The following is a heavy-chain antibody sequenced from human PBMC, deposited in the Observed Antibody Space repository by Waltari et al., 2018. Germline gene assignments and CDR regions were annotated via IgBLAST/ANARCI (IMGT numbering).Heavy chain of an antibody. V-gene: IGHV4-39*01. D-gene: IGHD1-26*01. J-gene: IGHJ4*02. Sequence: QLQLQESGPGLVKPSETLSLTCTVSGGSISSSSYYWGWIRQPPGKGLEWIGSIYYSGSTYYNPSLKSRVTISVDTSKNQFSLKLSSVTAADTAVYYCARLPSSGSPFDYWGQGTLVTVSS. CDR1: GGSISSSSYY. CDR3: ARLPSSGSPFDY. CDR2: IYYSGST.